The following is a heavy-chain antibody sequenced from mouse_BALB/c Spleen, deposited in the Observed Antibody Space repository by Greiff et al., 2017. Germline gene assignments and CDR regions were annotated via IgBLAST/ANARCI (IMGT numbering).Heavy chain of an antibody. CDR2: IDPANGNT. CDR3: ARDDYVDY. V-gene: IGHV14-3*02. D-gene: IGHD2-3*01. CDR1: GFNIKDTY. J-gene: IGHJ2*01. Sequence: EVKLQESGAELVKPGASVKLSCTASGFNIKDTYMHWVKQRPEQGLEWIGRIDPANGNTKYDPKFQGKATITADTSSNTAYLQLSSLTSEDTAVYYCARDDYVDYWGQGTTLTVSS.